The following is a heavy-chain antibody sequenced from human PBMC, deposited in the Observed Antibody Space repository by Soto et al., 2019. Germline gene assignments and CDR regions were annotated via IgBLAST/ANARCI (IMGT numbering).Heavy chain of an antibody. CDR1: GYTFTSYG. CDR3: AREGYYYDSSGYYYFDY. J-gene: IGHJ4*02. Sequence: SVKVSCKASGYTFTSYGISWVRQAPGQGLEWMGRIIPILGIANYAQKFQGRVTITADKSTSTAYMELSSLRSEDTAVYYCAREGYYYDSSGYYYFDYWGQGTLVTVSS. V-gene: IGHV1-69*04. D-gene: IGHD3-22*01. CDR2: IIPILGIA.